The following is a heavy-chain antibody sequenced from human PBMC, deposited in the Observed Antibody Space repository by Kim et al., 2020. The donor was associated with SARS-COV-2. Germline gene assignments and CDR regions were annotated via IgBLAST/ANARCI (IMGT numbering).Heavy chain of an antibody. Sequence: AAPVKGRFTISRDDSKNTLYLQMNSLKTEDTAVYYCTTPENYYGSGSYHYWGQGTLVTVSS. J-gene: IGHJ4*02. D-gene: IGHD3-10*01. CDR3: TTPENYYGSGSYHY. V-gene: IGHV3-15*01.